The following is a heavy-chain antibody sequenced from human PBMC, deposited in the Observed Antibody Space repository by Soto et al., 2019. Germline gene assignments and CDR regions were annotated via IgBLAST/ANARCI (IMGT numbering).Heavy chain of an antibody. CDR3: AKVRSSIAAAGTLKH. CDR1: GFTFSSYG. J-gene: IGHJ1*01. CDR2: ISYDGSNK. D-gene: IGHD6-13*01. Sequence: QVQLVESGGGVVQPGRSLRLSCAASGFTFSSYGMHWVRQAPGKGLEWVAVISYDGSNKYYADSVKGRFTISRDNSKNTLSLQMKSMRAEDTAVYYCAKVRSSIAAAGTLKHWGQGTLVTVSS. V-gene: IGHV3-30*18.